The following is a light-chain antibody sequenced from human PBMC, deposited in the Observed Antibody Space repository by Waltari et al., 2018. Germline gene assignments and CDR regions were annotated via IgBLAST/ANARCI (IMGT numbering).Light chain of an antibody. CDR2: GAS. Sequence: EIVLTQSPGTLSLSPGERVILSCRVSQSVSRALAWYQQNPGQAPRLLIYGASNRATGIPDRFSGSGSGTDFSLTISRLEPEDFAVYYCQHYVRLPVTFGQGTKVEIK. V-gene: IGKV3-20*01. CDR3: QHYVRLPVT. J-gene: IGKJ1*01. CDR1: QSVSRA.